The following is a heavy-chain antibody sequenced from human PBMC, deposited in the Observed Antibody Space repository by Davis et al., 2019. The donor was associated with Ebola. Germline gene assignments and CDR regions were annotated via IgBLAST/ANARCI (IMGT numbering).Heavy chain of an antibody. CDR2: ISYDGSNK. Sequence: SLKISCAASGFTFSSYGMHWVRQAPGKGLEWVAVISYDGSNKYYADSVKGRFTISRDNSKNTLYLQMNSLRAEDTAVYYCAKDGGLGTTSDAFDIWGQGTMVTVSS. CDR1: GFTFSSYG. J-gene: IGHJ3*02. D-gene: IGHD7-27*01. CDR3: AKDGGLGTTSDAFDI. V-gene: IGHV3-30*18.